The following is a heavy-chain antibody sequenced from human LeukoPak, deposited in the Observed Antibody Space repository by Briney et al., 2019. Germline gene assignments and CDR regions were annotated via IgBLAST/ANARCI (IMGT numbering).Heavy chain of an antibody. V-gene: IGHV3-9*01. J-gene: IGHJ5*02. D-gene: IGHD3-3*01. CDR2: ISWNSGSI. CDR1: GFTFDDYA. CDR3: AKDQYDFWSGYSWLDP. Sequence: PGRSLRLSCAASGFTFDDYAMHWVRQAPGKGLEWVSGISWNSGSIGYADSVKGRFTISRDNAKNSLYLQMNSLRAEDTALYYCAKDQYDFWSGYSWLDPWGQGTLVTVSS.